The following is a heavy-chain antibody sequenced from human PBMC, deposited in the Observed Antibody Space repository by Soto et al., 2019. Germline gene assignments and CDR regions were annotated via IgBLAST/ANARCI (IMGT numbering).Heavy chain of an antibody. Sequence: ASVKVSCKASGYTFTSYGIDWVRQAPGQGLEWLGRISAYDGKTKYAQILQGRVSLTTDKSTNTAYMELRSLRSDDTAMYFCARGGYYDSSGSRNYYYYGMNVWGQGTTVTVSS. D-gene: IGHD3-22*01. CDR3: ARGGYYDSSGSRNYYYYGMNV. CDR1: GYTFTSYG. J-gene: IGHJ6*02. CDR2: ISAYDGKT. V-gene: IGHV1-18*01.